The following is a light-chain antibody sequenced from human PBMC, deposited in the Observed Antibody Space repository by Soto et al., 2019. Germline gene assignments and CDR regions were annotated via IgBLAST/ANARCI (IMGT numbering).Light chain of an antibody. Sequence: DIQMTQSPSSLSASVRDRVTITCRASVGSSNYLAWYQQKPGKVPKLLIYAASTLQSGVPSRFSGSGSGTDFTLTISSLQPEDVATYYCQKYDSAPWTFGQGTKVEI. J-gene: IGKJ1*01. CDR2: AAS. CDR1: VGSSNY. V-gene: IGKV1-27*01. CDR3: QKYDSAPWT.